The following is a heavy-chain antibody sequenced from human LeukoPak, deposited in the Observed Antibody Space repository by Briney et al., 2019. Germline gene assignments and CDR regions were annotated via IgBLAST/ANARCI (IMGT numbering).Heavy chain of an antibody. CDR3: AKEPYGSGANPPSYYFDY. V-gene: IGHV3-23*01. J-gene: IGHJ4*02. CDR2: ISGSGGST. Sequence: PGGSLRLSCAASGFTFSSYAMSWVRQAPGKGLEWVSAISGSGGSTYYADSVKGRFTISRDNSKNTLYLQMNSLRAEDTAVYYCAKEPYGSGANPPSYYFDYWGQGTLVTVSS. D-gene: IGHD3-10*01. CDR1: GFTFSSYA.